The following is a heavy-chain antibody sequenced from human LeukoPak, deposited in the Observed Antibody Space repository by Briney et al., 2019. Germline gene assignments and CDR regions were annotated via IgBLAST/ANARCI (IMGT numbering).Heavy chain of an antibody. Sequence: PSETLSLTCAVYGGSFSGYYWSWIRQPPGKGLEWIGEINHSGSTNYNASLKSRVTISVDTSKNQFSLKLSSVTAADTAVYYCARGGGSSGYYYDYWGQGTLVTVSS. CDR2: INHSGST. CDR3: ARGGGSSGYYYDY. J-gene: IGHJ4*02. D-gene: IGHD3-22*01. CDR1: GGSFSGYY. V-gene: IGHV4-34*01.